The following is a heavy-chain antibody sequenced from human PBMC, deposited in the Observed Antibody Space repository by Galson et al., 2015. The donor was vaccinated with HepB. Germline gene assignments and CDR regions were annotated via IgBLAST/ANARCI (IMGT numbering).Heavy chain of an antibody. Sequence: SLRLSCAASGFTFSSYAMSWVRQAPGKGLEWVSAISGSGGSTYYADSVKGRFTISRDNSKNTLYLQMNSLRAEDTAVYYCAKSTVRYFDLPVDYWGQGTLVTVSS. CDR3: AKSTVRYFDLPVDY. V-gene: IGHV3-23*01. J-gene: IGHJ4*02. D-gene: IGHD3-9*01. CDR2: ISGSGGST. CDR1: GFTFSSYA.